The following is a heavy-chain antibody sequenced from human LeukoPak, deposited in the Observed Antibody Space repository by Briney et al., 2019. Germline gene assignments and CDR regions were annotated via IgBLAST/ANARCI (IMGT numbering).Heavy chain of an antibody. J-gene: IGHJ6*03. CDR2: IYPGDSDT. V-gene: IGHV5-51*01. D-gene: IGHD6-13*01. CDR3: ARHSTTRGYSSSYYYYMDV. CDR1: GYSFTSYW. Sequence: GESLKISCKGSGYSFTSYWIGWVRQMPGKGLEWMGIIYPGDSDTIYSPSFQGQVTISADKPISTAYLQWSSLKASDTAMYYCARHSTTRGYSSSYYYYMDVWGKGTTVTVSS.